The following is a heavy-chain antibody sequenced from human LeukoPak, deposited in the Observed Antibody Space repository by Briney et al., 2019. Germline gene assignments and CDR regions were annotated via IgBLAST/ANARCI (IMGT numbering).Heavy chain of an antibody. J-gene: IGHJ4*02. CDR2: IYSGGST. CDR1: GFSVSSNY. CDR3: ARATLDN. V-gene: IGHV3-53*01. Sequence: GGSLRLFCAASGFSVSSNYISWVRQAPGKGLEWVSVIYSGGSTKYADSVKARFTISRDNSKNTVYLQMNSLRVEDTAVYYCARATLDNWGQGTLVTVSS.